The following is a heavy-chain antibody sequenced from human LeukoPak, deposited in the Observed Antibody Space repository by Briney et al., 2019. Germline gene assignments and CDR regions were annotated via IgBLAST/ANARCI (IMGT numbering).Heavy chain of an antibody. CDR3: ARGSATLYCSSTSCPTFSFDY. D-gene: IGHD2-2*01. CDR1: GGSFSGYY. Sequence: SETLSLTCAVYGGSFSGYYWSWTRQPPGKGLEWIGEINHSGSTNYNPSLKSRVTISVDTSKNQFSLKLSSVTAADTAVYYCARGSATLYCSSTSCPTFSFDYWGQGTLVTVSS. V-gene: IGHV4-34*01. CDR2: INHSGST. J-gene: IGHJ4*02.